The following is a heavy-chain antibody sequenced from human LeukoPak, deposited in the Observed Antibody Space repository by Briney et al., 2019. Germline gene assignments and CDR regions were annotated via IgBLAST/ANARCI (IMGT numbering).Heavy chain of an antibody. CDR2: ISAYNGNT. V-gene: IGHV1-18*01. CDR3: ARVAPSSQRVYYYYYYMDV. D-gene: IGHD2-2*01. J-gene: IGHJ6*03. Sequence: ASVKVSCKASGYTFTSYGISWVRQAPGQGLEWMGWISAYNGNTNYAQKLQGRVTMTTDTSTSTAYMELRSLRSDDTAVYYCARVAPSSQRVYYYYYYMDVWGKGTTVTVSS. CDR1: GYTFTSYG.